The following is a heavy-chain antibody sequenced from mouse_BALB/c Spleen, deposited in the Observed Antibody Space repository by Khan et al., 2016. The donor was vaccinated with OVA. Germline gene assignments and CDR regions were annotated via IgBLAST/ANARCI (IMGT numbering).Heavy chain of an antibody. CDR3: ARAFYYGSRYDTMDA. V-gene: IGHV1-63*02. D-gene: IGHD1-1*01. CDR1: GYTFTNYW. Sequence: QVQLQQSGAELVRPGTSVKMSCKAAGYTFTNYWIGWVKQRPGHGLEWIGDIYPGSGNTNYNEKLRGKATLTADTSSSTAYMQLSSLTSEDSALYYGARAFYYGSRYDTMDAWGQGTSVTVSS. J-gene: IGHJ4*01. CDR2: IYPGSGNT.